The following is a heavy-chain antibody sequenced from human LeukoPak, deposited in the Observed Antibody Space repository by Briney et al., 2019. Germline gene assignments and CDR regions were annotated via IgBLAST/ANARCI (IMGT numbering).Heavy chain of an antibody. V-gene: IGHV3-74*01. Sequence: GGSLRLSCAASGFTFSDYWMHWVRQAPGKGLVWVSRINKDGFTTSYADSVKGRFTISRDNAKNTLYLQMNSLRAEDTALYYCAREKGSGSYVLDIWGQGTMVIVSS. D-gene: IGHD1-26*01. CDR1: GFTFSDYW. J-gene: IGHJ3*02. CDR2: INKDGFTT. CDR3: AREKGSGSYVLDI.